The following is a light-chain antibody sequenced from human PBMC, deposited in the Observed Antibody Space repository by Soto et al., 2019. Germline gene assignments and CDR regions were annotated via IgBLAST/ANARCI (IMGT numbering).Light chain of an antibody. J-gene: IGKJ1*01. CDR3: QKYNSAPRT. CDR1: QGISNY. CDR2: AES. V-gene: IGKV1-27*01. Sequence: DIQMTQSPSSLSASVGDRVTITSRASQGISNYLAWYQQKPGKVPKLLIYAESTLQSGVPSRFSGSGSGTDFTLTISSLQPEDGATYYCQKYNSAPRTFGQGTKVEIK.